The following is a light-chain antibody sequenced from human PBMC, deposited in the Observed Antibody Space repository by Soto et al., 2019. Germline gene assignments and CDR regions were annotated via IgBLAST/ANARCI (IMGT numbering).Light chain of an antibody. CDR3: QHYGRSAYT. J-gene: IGKJ2*01. Sequence: EIVLTQSPGTLSLSPGERATLSCRASQSVSSNYLARYQQKPGQAPRLLIYGASSRATGIPDRFSGSGSGTDFTLTIIRLEPEDFAVYYCQHYGRSAYTFGQGTTLEIK. CDR2: GAS. V-gene: IGKV3-20*01. CDR1: QSVSSNY.